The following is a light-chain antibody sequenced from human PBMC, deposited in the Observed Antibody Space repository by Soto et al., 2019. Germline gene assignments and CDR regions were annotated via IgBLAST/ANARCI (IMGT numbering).Light chain of an antibody. CDR1: QSVSSSY. Sequence: EIVLTQSPGTLSLSPGERATLSCRASQSVSSSYLAWYQQKPGQAPRLLIYGASSRATGIPDRFSGSGSGTDFTLTINRLEPEDFAEYYCQQYGTSPYSFGQGTKLEIK. J-gene: IGKJ2*03. CDR3: QQYGTSPYS. CDR2: GAS. V-gene: IGKV3-20*01.